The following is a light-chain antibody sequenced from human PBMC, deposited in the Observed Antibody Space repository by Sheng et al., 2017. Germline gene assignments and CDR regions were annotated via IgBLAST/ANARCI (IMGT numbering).Light chain of an antibody. CDR2: KIL. V-gene: IGLV6-57*01. CDR3: QSYDGSSWV. Sequence: KFMLTQPHSVSESPGKTATISCTRTSGSIASKYVQCSNTARAGPPPMLSMKILRDPLGSLIRFSGSIDTSPTLPPSTISGLKTEDEADYYCQSYDGSSWVFGGGTKLTVL. CDR1: SGSIASKY. J-gene: IGLJ3*02.